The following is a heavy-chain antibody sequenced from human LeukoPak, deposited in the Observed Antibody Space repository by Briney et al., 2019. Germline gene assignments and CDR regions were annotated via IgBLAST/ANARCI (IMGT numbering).Heavy chain of an antibody. J-gene: IGHJ4*02. CDR2: IYPFDSET. D-gene: IGHD2-2*02. CDR1: GCPYTKSW. CDR3: ARQGCITTSCHTIDY. Sequence: GECLKISFKGSGCPYTKSWIGWGRRMTGKGRGWKGIIYPFDSETRYTPSFEAQVTISVDKSISTAYLQWSSLKASDTAMYYCARQGCITTSCHTIDYWGQGTLVTVSS. V-gene: IGHV5-51*01.